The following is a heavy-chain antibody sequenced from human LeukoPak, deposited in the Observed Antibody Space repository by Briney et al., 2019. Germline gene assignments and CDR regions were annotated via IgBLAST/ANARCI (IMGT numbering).Heavy chain of an antibody. V-gene: IGHV3-33*06. CDR1: GFTFSSYG. CDR3: AKYEAQGGWYSEFDY. Sequence: GGSLRLSCAASGFTFSSYGMHWVRQAPGKGLEWVAVIWYDGSNKYYADSVKGRFTISRDNSKNTLYLQMNSLRAEDTAAYYCAKYEAQGGWYSEFDYWGQGTLVTVSS. D-gene: IGHD6-19*01. CDR2: IWYDGSNK. J-gene: IGHJ4*02.